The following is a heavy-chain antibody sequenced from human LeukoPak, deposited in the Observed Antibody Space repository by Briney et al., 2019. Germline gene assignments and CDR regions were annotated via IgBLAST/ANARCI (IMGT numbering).Heavy chain of an antibody. Sequence: SETLSLTCIVSGDSISSNNYYWGWIRQPPGKGLEWIGSVYYTGSTYSNPSLKSRVTLSVNTSKNQFLLKLNSVAAGTTAVSFCARHGRQDLWGGYPDLWGEGALVSVSS. J-gene: IGHJ5*02. D-gene: IGHD3-3*01. CDR2: VYYTGST. CDR3: ARHGRQDLWGGYPDL. V-gene: IGHV4-39*01. CDR1: GDSISSNNYY.